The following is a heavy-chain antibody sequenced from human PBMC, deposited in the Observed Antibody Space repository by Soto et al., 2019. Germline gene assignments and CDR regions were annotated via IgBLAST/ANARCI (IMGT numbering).Heavy chain of an antibody. J-gene: IGHJ6*02. D-gene: IGHD4-17*01. Sequence: QVQLQESGPGLVKPSQTLSLTCTVSGGSISSGDYYWSWIRQPPGKGLEWIGYIYYSGSTYYNPSLRSRPTISVDTSKNQFSLKLSSVTAADTAVYCCARLGPTTVPTSYFTGNYNGMDVWGQGTTVAVSS. CDR2: IYYSGST. CDR1: GGSISSGDYY. CDR3: ARLGPTTVPTSYFTGNYNGMDV. V-gene: IGHV4-30-4*01.